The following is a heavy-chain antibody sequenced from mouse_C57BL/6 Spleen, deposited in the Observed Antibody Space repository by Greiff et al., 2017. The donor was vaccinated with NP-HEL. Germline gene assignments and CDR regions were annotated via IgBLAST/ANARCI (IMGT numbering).Heavy chain of an antibody. CDR2: ISDGGSYT. D-gene: IGHD1-1*01. CDR3: ARPSLLLRFYFDY. V-gene: IGHV5-4*03. CDR1: GFTFSSYA. Sequence: EVMLVESGGGLVKPGGSLKLSCAASGFTFSSYAMSWVRQTPEKRLEWVATISDGGSYTYYPDNVKGRFTISRDNAKNNLYLQMSHLKSEDTAMYYCARPSLLLRFYFDYWGQGTTLTVSS. J-gene: IGHJ2*01.